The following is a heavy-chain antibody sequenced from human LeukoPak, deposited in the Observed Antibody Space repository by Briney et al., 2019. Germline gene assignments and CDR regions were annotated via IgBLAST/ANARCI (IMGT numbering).Heavy chain of an antibody. V-gene: IGHV3-23*01. D-gene: IGHD3-22*01. CDR3: AKTYYYDSSGPADAFDI. J-gene: IGHJ3*02. CDR1: GFTFSSYA. CDR2: ISGSGGST. Sequence: GVLRLSCAASGFTFSSYAMSGVRQAPGKGLEWVSAISGSGGSTYYADSVKGRFTISRDNSKNTLYLQMNSLRAEDRGVYYCAKTYYYDSSGPADAFDIWGQGTMVTVSS.